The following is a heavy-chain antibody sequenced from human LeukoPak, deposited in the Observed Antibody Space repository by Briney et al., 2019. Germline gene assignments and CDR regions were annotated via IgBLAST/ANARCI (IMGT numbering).Heavy chain of an antibody. Sequence: PSETLSLTCTVSGVSISSYYWSWVRQPPGKGLEWVGYIYYSGSTNYNPSPKSRVTISVDTSKNQFPLKLSSVTAADTAVYYCVTSGYDPYYFDYWGQGTLVTVSS. CDR2: IYYSGST. CDR3: VTSGYDPYYFDY. J-gene: IGHJ4*02. V-gene: IGHV4-59*01. CDR1: GVSISSYY. D-gene: IGHD5-12*01.